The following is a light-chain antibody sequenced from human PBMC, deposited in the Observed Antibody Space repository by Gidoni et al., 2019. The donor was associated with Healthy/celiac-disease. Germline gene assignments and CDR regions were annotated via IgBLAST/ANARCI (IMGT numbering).Light chain of an antibody. CDR3: QQSYSTPA. V-gene: IGKV1-39*01. J-gene: IGKJ1*01. Sequence: DIHMTHSPASLSASVGDRVTITCRASQSISSYLSWYQQKPGKAPKLLIYAASSLQSGVPSRFSGSGSGTDFTLTISSLQPEDFATYYCQQSYSTPAFGQGTKVEIK. CDR1: QSISSY. CDR2: AAS.